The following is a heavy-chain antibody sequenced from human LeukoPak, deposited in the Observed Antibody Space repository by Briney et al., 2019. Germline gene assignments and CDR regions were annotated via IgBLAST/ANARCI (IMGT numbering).Heavy chain of an antibody. Sequence: ASVKVSCKASGGTFSSYAISWVRQAPGKGLEWMGGFDPEDGETIYAQKFQGRVTMTEDTSTDTASMELSSLRSEDTAVYYCAIGEQLVHFVSGSSGYYFDFWGHGTLVTVSS. D-gene: IGHD6-13*01. J-gene: IGHJ4*01. CDR1: GGTFSSYA. CDR2: FDPEDGET. CDR3: AIGEQLVHFVSGSSGYYFDF. V-gene: IGHV1-24*01.